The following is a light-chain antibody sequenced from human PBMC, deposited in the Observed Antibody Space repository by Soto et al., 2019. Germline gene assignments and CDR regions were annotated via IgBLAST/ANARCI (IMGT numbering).Light chain of an antibody. Sequence: SVLTQPASLSGSPGQSITISCTGTSRDVGTYNYVSWYQQHPGKAPKLMIYDVSNRPSGVSDRFSGSKSGNTASLTISGLQAEYEADYYCSSYTRSNTGVFGGGTNLTVL. V-gene: IGLV2-14*01. CDR2: DVS. J-gene: IGLJ3*02. CDR3: SSYTRSNTGV. CDR1: SRDVGTYNY.